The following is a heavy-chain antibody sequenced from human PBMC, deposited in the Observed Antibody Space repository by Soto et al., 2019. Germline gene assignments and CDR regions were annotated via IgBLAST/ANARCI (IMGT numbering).Heavy chain of an antibody. CDR3: ARVGPLSYDYSNPLAFDY. Sequence: GGSLRLSCAASGFTFSSYAMHWVRQAPGKGLEWVAVISYDGSNKYYADSVKGRFTISRDNSKNTLYLQMNSLRAEDTAVYYCARVGPLSYDYSNPLAFDYWGQGTLVTVSS. CDR2: ISYDGSNK. V-gene: IGHV3-30-3*01. CDR1: GFTFSSYA. J-gene: IGHJ4*02. D-gene: IGHD4-4*01.